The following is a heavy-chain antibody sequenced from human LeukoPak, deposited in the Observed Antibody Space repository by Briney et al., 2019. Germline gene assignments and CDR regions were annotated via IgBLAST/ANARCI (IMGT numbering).Heavy chain of an antibody. CDR3: ARVKYSSGWCDY. Sequence: SETLSLTCTVSGGSIRSYYWSWIRQPAGEGLEWIGRIYTSGSTNYNPSLKSRVTMSVDTSKNQFSLKLSSVTAADTAVYYCARVKYSSGWCDYWGQGTLVTVSS. D-gene: IGHD6-19*01. V-gene: IGHV4-4*07. CDR2: IYTSGST. J-gene: IGHJ4*02. CDR1: GGSIRSYY.